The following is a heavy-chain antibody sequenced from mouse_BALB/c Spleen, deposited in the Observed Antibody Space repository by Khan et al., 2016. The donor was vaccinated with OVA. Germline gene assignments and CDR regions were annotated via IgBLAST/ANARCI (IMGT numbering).Heavy chain of an antibody. D-gene: IGHD2-3*01. J-gene: IGHJ3*01. CDR2: IWSGGST. CDR3: ASLYDFGEGFAY. V-gene: IGHV2-2*02. Sequence: QVQLKQSGPGLIQPSQSLSITCTVSGFSLTSYGVHWVRQSPGKGLEWLGVIWSGGSTDYDAAFISRLTISKDNSKSQVFFKMNSLQANDTAIYXCASLYDFGEGFAYWGQVTLVTVSA. CDR1: GFSLTSYG.